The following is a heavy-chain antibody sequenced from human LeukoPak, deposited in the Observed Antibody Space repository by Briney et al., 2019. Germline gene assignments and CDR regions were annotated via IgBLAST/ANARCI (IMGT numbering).Heavy chain of an antibody. D-gene: IGHD6-19*01. CDR3: ARARPLRIAVAGLNWFDP. Sequence: SETLSLTCTVSGYSISSGYYWGWIRQPPGKGLEWIGSIYHSGSTYYNPSLKSRVTISVDTSKNQFSLKLSSVTAADTAVYYCARARPLRIAVAGLNWFDPWGQGTLVTVSS. V-gene: IGHV4-38-2*02. J-gene: IGHJ5*02. CDR1: GYSISSGYY. CDR2: IYHSGST.